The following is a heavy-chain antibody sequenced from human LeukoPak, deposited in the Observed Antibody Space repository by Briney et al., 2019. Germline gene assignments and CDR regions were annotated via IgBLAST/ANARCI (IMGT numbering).Heavy chain of an antibody. CDR2: ISGSGGST. Sequence: PGGSLRPSCAASGFTFSSYAMSWVRQAPGKGLEWVSAISGSGGSTYYTDSVKGRFTISRDNSKNTLYLQMNSLRAEDTAVYYCAKLDDSSGFADYWGQGTLVTVSS. CDR3: AKLDDSSGFADY. J-gene: IGHJ4*02. V-gene: IGHV3-23*01. CDR1: GFTFSSYA. D-gene: IGHD3-22*01.